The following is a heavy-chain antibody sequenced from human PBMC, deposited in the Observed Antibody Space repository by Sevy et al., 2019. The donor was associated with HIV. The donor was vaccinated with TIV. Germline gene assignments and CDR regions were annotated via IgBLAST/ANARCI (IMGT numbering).Heavy chain of an antibody. CDR1: GFTFTDYY. Sequence: ASLKVSCTSSGFTFTDYYMHWVRQAPGQGLEWMGWINPNNGDSRSAQKFQGRVTLTMDMSISTAYMELSRLRSDDTAIYFCTRDDLYTHPWEFDWWSHGALVTVSS. J-gene: IGHJ4*01. D-gene: IGHD1-26*01. CDR2: INPNNGDS. CDR3: TRDDLYTHPWEFDW. V-gene: IGHV1-2*02.